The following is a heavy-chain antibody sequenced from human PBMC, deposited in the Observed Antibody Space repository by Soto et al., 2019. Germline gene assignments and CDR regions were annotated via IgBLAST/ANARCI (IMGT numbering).Heavy chain of an antibody. D-gene: IGHD1-20*01. V-gene: IGHV4-34*01. Sequence: SETRSLTCTVYDASFSGYYSSWIRQPPGKGLDWIGEINHSGSTNYNPSLKSRVTISVDTSKNQLSLKLSSVTAADTGVYYCARGRYNWNYWGQGTLVTVSS. CDR2: INHSGST. CDR3: ARGRYNWNY. CDR1: DASFSGYY. J-gene: IGHJ4*02.